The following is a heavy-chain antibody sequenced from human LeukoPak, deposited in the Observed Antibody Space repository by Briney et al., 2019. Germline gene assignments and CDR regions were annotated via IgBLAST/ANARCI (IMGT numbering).Heavy chain of an antibody. CDR3: ARDKYKSFVWGSHRYFDS. V-gene: IGHV3-20*04. CDR1: GFTFEVYG. CDR2: LNMNGDST. Sequence: PRGSLRLSCAASGFTFEVYGMSWARHAPGRRREWVSGLNMNGDSTVYADSVKGRFSISRDNAKNSLYLQMKSLRAEDTALYYCARDKYKSFVWGSHRYFDSWGQGIQVIVPS. D-gene: IGHD3-16*02. J-gene: IGHJ5*01.